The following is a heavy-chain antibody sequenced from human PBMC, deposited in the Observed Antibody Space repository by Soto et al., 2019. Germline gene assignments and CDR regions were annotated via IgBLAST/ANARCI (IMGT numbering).Heavy chain of an antibody. J-gene: IGHJ6*02. CDR3: ARDRVAVAGRPCGMDV. CDR1: GFTFSGYG. D-gene: IGHD6-19*01. Sequence: PGESLKISCAASGFTFSGYGMHWVRQAPGKGLEWVAVIWYDGSNKYYADSVKGRFTISRDNSKNTLYLQMNSLRAEDTAVYYCARDRVAVAGRPCGMDVWGQGTTVTVSS. V-gene: IGHV3-33*01. CDR2: IWYDGSNK.